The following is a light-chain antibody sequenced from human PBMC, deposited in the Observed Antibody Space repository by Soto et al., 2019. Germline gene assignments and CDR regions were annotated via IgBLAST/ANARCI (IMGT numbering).Light chain of an antibody. CDR3: LQRSNGPPIT. V-gene: IGKV3-11*01. CDR2: DAS. CDR1: QSVSNY. Sequence: EIVLTQSPATLSLSPGERATLSCRASQSVSNYLAWYQQKPGQAPRLLIYDASSRATGIPTRFSGSGSGTDFTLTISSLEPGDVAIYYCLQRSNGPPITFGQGTRLEIK. J-gene: IGKJ5*01.